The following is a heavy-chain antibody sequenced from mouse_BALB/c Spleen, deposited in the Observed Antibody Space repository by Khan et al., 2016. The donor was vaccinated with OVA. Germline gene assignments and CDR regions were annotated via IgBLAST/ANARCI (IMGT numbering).Heavy chain of an antibody. CDR1: GYSITSGYA. V-gene: IGHV3-2*02. CDR2: ISYSGST. Sequence: RLEESGPGLVKPSQSLSLTCTVTGYSITSGYAWNWLRQFPGNKLEWMGYISYSGSTSYNPSLRSRISITRDTYKNPFFLQLNSVTTEDTATYYCARKNDYGYAMDYWGQGTSVTVSS. J-gene: IGHJ4*01. CDR3: ARKNDYGYAMDY. D-gene: IGHD1-1*01.